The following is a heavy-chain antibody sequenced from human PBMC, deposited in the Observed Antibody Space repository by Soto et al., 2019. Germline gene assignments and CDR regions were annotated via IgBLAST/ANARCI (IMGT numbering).Heavy chain of an antibody. CDR3: ARRPRLGIPSYYFDY. V-gene: IGHV4-39*01. J-gene: IGHJ4*02. Sequence: SETLSLTCTVSGGSISSSSYYWGWIRQPPGKGLEWIGSIYYSGSTYYNPSFKSRVTISVDTSKNQFSLKLCSVTAADTAVYYCARRPRLGIPSYYFDYWGQGTLVTVSS. D-gene: IGHD7-27*01. CDR2: IYYSGST. CDR1: GGSISSSSYY.